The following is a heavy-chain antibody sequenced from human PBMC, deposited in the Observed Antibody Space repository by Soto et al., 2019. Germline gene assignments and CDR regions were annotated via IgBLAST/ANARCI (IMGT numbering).Heavy chain of an antibody. J-gene: IGHJ5*02. CDR2: IDYRGST. V-gene: IGHV4-30-4*01. CDR3: ARVFLDTNWFDP. D-gene: IGHD3-3*01. Sequence: QVQLQESGPGLVKPSQTLSLTCTVSGGSISSGDYYWSWIRQPPGKGLEWIGYIDYRGSTYYDPSLKSRVTIAVDTSNNQFSLKLSSVTAADTAVYYCARVFLDTNWFDPWGQGTLVTVSS. CDR1: GGSISSGDYY.